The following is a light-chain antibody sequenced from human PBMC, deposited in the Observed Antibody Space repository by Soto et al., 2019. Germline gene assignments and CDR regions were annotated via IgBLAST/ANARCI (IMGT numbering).Light chain of an antibody. CDR3: PRYTDYQYR. CDR2: AAS. Sequence: DIQVTLTTSSLSASVGDRVTITWQASQNINNYLNWYQQKPGRAPKVLIYAASSLGSGIPSRFSGSGSGTEFTRTISSLQPDDFATYYCPRYTDYQYRFG. V-gene: IGKV1-16*01. J-gene: IGKJ2*03. CDR1: QNINNY.